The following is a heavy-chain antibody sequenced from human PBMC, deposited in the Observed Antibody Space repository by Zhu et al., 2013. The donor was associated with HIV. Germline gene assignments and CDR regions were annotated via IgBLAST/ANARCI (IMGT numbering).Heavy chain of an antibody. D-gene: IGHD2-2*02. Sequence: LQSGTQVSLKPGASVKLSCKASGYNFNSYYVHWVRQAPGQGFEWMGEINPFTGGTTYAEKFHDRVAMTSDTSTNTVSVDLSRLTVDDTAVYYCAKPLGYCNRASCFTDAFDIWGRGTMVTVSS. CDR3: AKPLGYCNRASCFTDAFDI. J-gene: IGHJ3*02. CDR1: GYNFNSYY. V-gene: IGHV1-46*02. CDR2: INPFTGGT.